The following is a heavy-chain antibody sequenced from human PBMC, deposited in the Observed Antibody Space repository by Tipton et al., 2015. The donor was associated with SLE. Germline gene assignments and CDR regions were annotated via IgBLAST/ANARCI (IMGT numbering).Heavy chain of an antibody. Sequence: SLRLSCTASGFTFGDYAMSWVRQAPGKGLEWVAIVSYDESNKQYGASVKGRFSISRDNSKDTLYLQMSSLRPEDTAVYYCARVGDDLFSYHYMDVWGKGATVTVSS. CDR1: GFTFGDYA. V-gene: IGHV3-30*04. CDR2: VSYDESNK. D-gene: IGHD2-21*01. J-gene: IGHJ6*03. CDR3: ARVGDDLFSYHYMDV.